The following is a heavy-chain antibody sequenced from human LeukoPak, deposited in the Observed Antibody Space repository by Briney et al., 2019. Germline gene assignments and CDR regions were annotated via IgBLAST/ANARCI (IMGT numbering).Heavy chain of an antibody. CDR1: GFTFSSYG. CDR2: INQDGSEK. V-gene: IGHV3-7*01. J-gene: IGHJ4*02. Sequence: PGGSLRLSCAASGFTFSSYGMHWVRQAPGKGLEWVANINQDGSEKYYLDSVKGRFTISRDTAKNSLYLQMNSLRAEDTAVYYCAGGQNYFDYWGQGTLVTVSS. CDR3: AGGQNYFDY.